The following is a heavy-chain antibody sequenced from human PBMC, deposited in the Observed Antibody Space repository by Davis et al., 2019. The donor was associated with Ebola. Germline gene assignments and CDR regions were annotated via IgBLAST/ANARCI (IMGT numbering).Heavy chain of an antibody. CDR1: GFTFSSYA. Sequence: PGGSLRLSCAASGFTFSSYAMHWVRQAPGKGLEWVAVISHDGSNKYYADSVKGRFAISRDNAKNSLYLQMNSLRAEDTAVYYCARNYGDYGHDYWGQGTLVTVSS. V-gene: IGHV3-30*09. J-gene: IGHJ4*02. D-gene: IGHD4-17*01. CDR2: ISHDGSNK. CDR3: ARNYGDYGHDY.